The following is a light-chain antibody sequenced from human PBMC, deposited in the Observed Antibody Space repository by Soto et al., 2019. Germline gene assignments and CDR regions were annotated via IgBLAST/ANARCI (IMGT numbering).Light chain of an antibody. V-gene: IGKV3-20*01. J-gene: IGKJ1*01. CDR2: GAS. CDR1: QSVSSSY. Sequence: EIVLTQSPGTLSLSPGERATLSCRASQSVSSSYLAWYQQKPGQAPRLLIYGASSRATGIPDRFSGSGSGTDFAFTISRLEPEDFAGCYCQQYGSSPGTFGQGTKVEIK. CDR3: QQYGSSPGT.